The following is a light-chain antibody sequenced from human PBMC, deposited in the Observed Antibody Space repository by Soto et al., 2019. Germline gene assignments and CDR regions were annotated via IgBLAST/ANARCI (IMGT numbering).Light chain of an antibody. J-gene: IGKJ2*01. CDR1: QSVSSSY. Sequence: EIVLTQSPGTLSLSPGERATLSCRASQSVSSSYLAWYQQKPGQAPRILIYGASSRATGIPDRFSGSGSGTDFTLTISRLEPEDFAVYYCQQYGTSPPYTFGQGTKLEMK. V-gene: IGKV3-20*01. CDR2: GAS. CDR3: QQYGTSPPYT.